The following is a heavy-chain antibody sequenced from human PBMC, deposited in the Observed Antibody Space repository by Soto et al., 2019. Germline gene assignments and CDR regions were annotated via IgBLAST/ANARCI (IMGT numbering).Heavy chain of an antibody. V-gene: IGHV3-30-3*01. CDR1: GFTFSSYA. J-gene: IGHJ4*02. CDR3: ASPIAVAGTNY. CDR2: ISYDGSNK. D-gene: IGHD6-19*01. Sequence: QVQLVESGGGVVQPGRSLRLSCAASGFTFSSYAMHWVRQAPGKGLEWVAVISYDGSNKYYADSVKGRFTISRDNSKNTLYLQMNSLRAEDTAVYYCASPIAVAGTNYWGQGTLVTVSS.